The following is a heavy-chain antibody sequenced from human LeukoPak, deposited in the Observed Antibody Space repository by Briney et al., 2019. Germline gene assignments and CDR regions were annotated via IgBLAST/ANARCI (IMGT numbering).Heavy chain of an antibody. CDR3: AKDHDIAAAAYYFDY. V-gene: IGHV3-30*18. D-gene: IGHD6-13*01. CDR2: ISYDGGDK. CDR1: GFTFSSYG. Sequence: GGSLRLSCAASGFTFSSYGMHWVRQAPGKGLEWVAVISYDGGDKYYADSVKGRFTLSRDNSKNTLYLQMNSLRAEDTAVYCAKDHDIAAAAYYFDYWGQGTLVTVSS. J-gene: IGHJ4*02.